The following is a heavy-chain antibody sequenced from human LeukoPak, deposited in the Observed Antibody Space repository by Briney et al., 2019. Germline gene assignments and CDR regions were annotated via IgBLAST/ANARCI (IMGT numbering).Heavy chain of an antibody. V-gene: IGHV4-39*07. Sequence: SETLSLTCTVSGGSISSSSYYWGWIRQPPGKGLEWIVSIYYSGSTYYNPSLKSRVTISVDTSKNQFSLKLSSVTAADTAVYYCARGIGSSSWRGKYYFDYWGQGTLVTVSS. CDR1: GGSISSSSYY. CDR3: ARGIGSSSWRGKYYFDY. J-gene: IGHJ4*02. D-gene: IGHD6-13*01. CDR2: IYYSGST.